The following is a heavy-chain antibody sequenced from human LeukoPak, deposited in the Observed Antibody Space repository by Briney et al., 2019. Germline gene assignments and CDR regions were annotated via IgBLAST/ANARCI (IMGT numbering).Heavy chain of an antibody. J-gene: IGHJ3*02. CDR1: GFTFSSYW. CDR2: IKQDGSEK. D-gene: IGHD6-13*01. V-gene: IGHV3-7*01. CDR3: ARGAAAGTNDAFDI. Sequence: PGGSLRLSCAASGFTFSSYWMSWVRQAPGKGLEWVANIKQDGSEKYYVDSVKGRFTISRDNAKNSLYLQMNSLRAEDTAVYYCARGAAAGTNDAFDIWGQGTMVTVSS.